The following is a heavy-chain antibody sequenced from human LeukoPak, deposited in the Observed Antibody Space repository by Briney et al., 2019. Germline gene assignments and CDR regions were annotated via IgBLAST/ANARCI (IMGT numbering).Heavy chain of an antibody. CDR2: ISSSGTYI. CDR3: VSGNDPDYVWGTYRLDAFDI. V-gene: IGHV3-21*01. D-gene: IGHD3-16*02. CDR1: GYTFSYYS. J-gene: IGHJ3*02. Sequence: GGSLRLSCVASGYTFSYYSLNWVRQVPGKGLEWVSSISSSGTYIYYADSVRGRFTISRGNAKNSLFLQMNSLRAEDTALYYCVSGNDPDYVWGTYRLDAFDIWGEGTMVIVSS.